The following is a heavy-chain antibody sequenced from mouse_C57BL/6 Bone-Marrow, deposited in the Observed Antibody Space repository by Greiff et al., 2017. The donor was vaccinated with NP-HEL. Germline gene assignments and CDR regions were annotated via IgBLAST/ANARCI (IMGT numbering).Heavy chain of an antibody. CDR1: GYSFTGYY. D-gene: IGHD1-1*01. J-gene: IGHJ3*01. V-gene: IGHV1-31*01. Sequence: VQLQQSGPELVKPGASVKISCKASGYSFTGYYMHWVKQSHGNILDWIGFIYPYNGVSSYNQKFKGKATLTVDKSSSTAYMELRSLTSEDSAVYYCARNYYGSSSDWFAYWGQGTLVTVSA. CDR3: ARNYYGSSSDWFAY. CDR2: IYPYNGVS.